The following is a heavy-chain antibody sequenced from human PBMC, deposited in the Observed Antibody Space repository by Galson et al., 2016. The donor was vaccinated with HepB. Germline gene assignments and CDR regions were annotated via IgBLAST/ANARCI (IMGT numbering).Heavy chain of an antibody. CDR1: GVSISSSNW. V-gene: IGHV4-4*02. J-gene: IGHJ6*02. Sequence: SETLSLTCAVSGVSISSSNWWSWVRQSPGKGLEWIGEINRRGSTNYNPSLKSRVTISIDKSKNQFSLKLTSVTAADTAVYYCARRGYCSGTSCYGGPYYYYGMDCWGQGTTVTVSS. D-gene: IGHD2-2*01. CDR3: ARRGYCSGTSCYGGPYYYYGMDC. CDR2: INRRGST.